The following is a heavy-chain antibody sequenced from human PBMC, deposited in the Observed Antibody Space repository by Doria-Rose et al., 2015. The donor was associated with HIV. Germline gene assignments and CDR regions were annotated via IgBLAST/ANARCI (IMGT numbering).Heavy chain of an antibody. J-gene: IGHJ4*02. CDR3: ATGLLVRGVIVTFGFDF. D-gene: IGHD3-10*01. V-gene: IGHV1-24*01. Sequence: VQLVQSGAEVKKPGASVKVSCKVSGYTLTELSMHWVRQVPGKGLEWMGGFDPEDGETIYAQKFQGRARMTEDTSTDTAYMELSSLTSEDTAVYYCATGLLVRGVIVTFGFDFWGQGTLVTVSS. CDR1: GYTLTELS. CDR2: FDPEDGET.